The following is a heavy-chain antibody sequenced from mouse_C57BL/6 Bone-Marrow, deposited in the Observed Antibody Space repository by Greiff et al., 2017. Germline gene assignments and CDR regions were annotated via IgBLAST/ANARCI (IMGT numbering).Heavy chain of an antibody. CDR3: ARRAMITTLFDY. J-gene: IGHJ2*01. D-gene: IGHD2-1*01. Sequence: EVKVVESGGGLVQPGESLKLSCESNAYEFPSHDMSWVRKTPEKRLELVAAINSDGGSTYYPDTMERRFIISRDNTKKTLYLQMSSLRSEDTALYYCARRAMITTLFDYWGQGTTLTVSS. CDR2: INSDGGST. V-gene: IGHV5-2*01. CDR1: AYEFPSHD.